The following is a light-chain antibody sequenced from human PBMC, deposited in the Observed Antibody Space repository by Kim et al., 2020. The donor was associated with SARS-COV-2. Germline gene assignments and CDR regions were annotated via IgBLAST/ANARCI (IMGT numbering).Light chain of an antibody. CDR3: QAWDSIVV. CDR1: RLGEKY. CDR2: QDN. V-gene: IGLV3-1*01. J-gene: IGLJ3*02. Sequence: SYELTQPPSVSVSPGQTASITCSGDRLGEKYSSWYQLKPGQSPVLVIYQDNKRPSVIPERFSGSNYGNTATLTISGTQALAEADYYCQAWDSIVVFGGGT.